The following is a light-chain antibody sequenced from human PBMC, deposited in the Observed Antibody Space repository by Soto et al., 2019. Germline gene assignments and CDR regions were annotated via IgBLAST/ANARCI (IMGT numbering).Light chain of an antibody. CDR2: WAS. J-gene: IGKJ4*01. CDR1: QSVLYTSNNKNY. CDR3: QQYNSWPLT. V-gene: IGKV4-1*01. Sequence: DIVMTQSPDSLAVSLGERATINCKSSQSVLYTSNNKNYLAWYQQTPGQPPKLLIYWASTRDSGVPDRFSGSGSGTDFTLTISSLQAEDVAVYYCQQYNSWPLTFGGGTKVEIK.